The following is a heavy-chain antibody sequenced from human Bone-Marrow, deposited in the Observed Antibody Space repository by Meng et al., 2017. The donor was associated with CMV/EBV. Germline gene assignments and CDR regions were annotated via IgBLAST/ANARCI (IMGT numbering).Heavy chain of an antibody. CDR3: ARGAGDSSSGYYFDY. D-gene: IGHD6-6*01. CDR2: ISWDGGST. CDR1: GFTFDDYT. V-gene: IGHV3-43*01. Sequence: GESLKISCAASGFTFDDYTMHWVRQAPGKGLEWVSLISWDGGSTYYADSVKGRFTISRDNSKNSLYLQMNSLRAEDTAVYYCARGAGDSSSGYYFDYWGQGTLVTVSS. J-gene: IGHJ4*02.